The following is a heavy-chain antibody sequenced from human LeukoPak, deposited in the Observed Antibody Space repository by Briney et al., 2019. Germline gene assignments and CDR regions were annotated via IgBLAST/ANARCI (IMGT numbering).Heavy chain of an antibody. CDR1: GYTFTSYG. V-gene: IGHV1-69*05. CDR2: IIPIFGTA. CDR3: ARGGCSSTSCYTSYYYYMDV. Sequence: ASVKVSCKASGYTFTSYGISWVRQAPGQGLEWMGGIIPIFGTANYAQKFQGRVTITTDESTSTAYMELSSLRSEDTAVYYCARGGCSSTSCYTSYYYYMDVWGKGTTVTVSS. J-gene: IGHJ6*03. D-gene: IGHD2-2*02.